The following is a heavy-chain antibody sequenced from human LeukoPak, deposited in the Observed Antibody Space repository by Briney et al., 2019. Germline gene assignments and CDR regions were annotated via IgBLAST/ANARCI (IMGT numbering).Heavy chain of an antibody. D-gene: IGHD3-3*02. CDR3: ASEVSRGAYLGY. V-gene: IGHV1-46*01. CDR1: GYTFTGYY. CDR2: INPSGGST. J-gene: IGHJ4*02. Sequence: GASVKVSCKASGYTFTGYYMLWVRQAPGQGLEWMGIINPSGGSTSYGQKFQGRVTMTRDTSTSTVYMELSSLRSEDTAVYYCASEVSRGAYLGYWGQGTLVTVSS.